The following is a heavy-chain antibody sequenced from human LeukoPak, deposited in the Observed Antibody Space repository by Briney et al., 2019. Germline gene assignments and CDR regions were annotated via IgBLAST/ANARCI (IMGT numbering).Heavy chain of an antibody. D-gene: IGHD3-22*01. CDR3: ARPGLSYYYDSSGYLNTPRFDY. CDR2: ISYDGSNK. J-gene: IGHJ4*02. V-gene: IGHV3-30*19. CDR1: GFTFSSYG. Sequence: GGSLRLSCAASGFTFSSYGMHWVRQAPGKGLEWVAVISYDGSNKYYADSVKGRFTISRDNSKNTLYLQMNSLRAEDTAVYYCARPGLSYYYDSSGYLNTPRFDYWGQGTLVTVSS.